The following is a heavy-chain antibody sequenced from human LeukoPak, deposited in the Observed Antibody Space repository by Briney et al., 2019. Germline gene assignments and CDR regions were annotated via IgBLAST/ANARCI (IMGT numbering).Heavy chain of an antibody. CDR1: GFTFSDYY. Sequence: GGSLRLSCAASGFTFSDYYMAWIRQAPGKGLECISYLSRRGGSIYYADSVKGRFTVSWDNAKNSFYLQMNSLRAEDTAVFYCARDLGPYNTSPNSGAFDIWGQGAMVTVSS. CDR3: ARDLGPYNTSPNSGAFDI. J-gene: IGHJ3*02. D-gene: IGHD1-1*01. V-gene: IGHV3-11*04. CDR2: LSRRGGSI.